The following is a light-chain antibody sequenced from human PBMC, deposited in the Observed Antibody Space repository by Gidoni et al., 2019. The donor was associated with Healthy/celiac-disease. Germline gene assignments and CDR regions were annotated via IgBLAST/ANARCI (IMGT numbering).Light chain of an antibody. J-gene: IGKJ4*01. CDR1: QSVSSSS. V-gene: IGKV3-20*01. CDR2: GAS. CDR3: QQYGSSPLVT. Sequence: EIVLTQSPGTLSLSPGERATLSCRASQSVSSSSLAWYQQKPGQAPRLLIYGASSRATGIPDRFSGSGSGTDFTLTISRLEPEDFAVYYCQQYGSSPLVTFGGGTKVEIK.